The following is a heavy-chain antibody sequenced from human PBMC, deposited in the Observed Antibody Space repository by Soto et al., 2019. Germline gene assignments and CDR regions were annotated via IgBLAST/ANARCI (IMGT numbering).Heavy chain of an antibody. V-gene: IGHV4-39*01. J-gene: IGHJ5*02. CDR3: ARQPDSRDWFDP. Sequence: SETLSLTCTVSGGSISSSSYYWGWIRQPPGKGLEWIGSIYYSGSTYYNPSLKSRVTISVDTSKNQFSLKLSSATAADTAVYYCARQPDSRDWFDPWGQGTLVTVSS. D-gene: IGHD5-18*01. CDR2: IYYSGST. CDR1: GGSISSSSYY.